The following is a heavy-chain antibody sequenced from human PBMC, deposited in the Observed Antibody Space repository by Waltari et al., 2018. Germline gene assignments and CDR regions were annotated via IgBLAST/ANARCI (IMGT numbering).Heavy chain of an antibody. CDR3: VRDAFGNTIGGVFDY. J-gene: IGHJ4*02. Sequence: EVQLVESGGGLVQPGKSLRLSCVASGFMFEDSAMHWVRQVRGKGLEWLSGISWNSNNIVYADSVKGRFTISRDNAENSLYLLMNNLRAEDTALYYCVRDAFGNTIGGVFDYWGQGTLLTVSS. CDR1: GFMFEDSA. V-gene: IGHV3-9*01. D-gene: IGHD3-3*01. CDR2: ISWNSNNI.